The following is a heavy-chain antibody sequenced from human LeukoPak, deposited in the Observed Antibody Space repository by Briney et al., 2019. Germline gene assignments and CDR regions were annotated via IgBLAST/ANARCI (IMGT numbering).Heavy chain of an antibody. D-gene: IGHD1-26*01. J-gene: IGHJ4*02. Sequence: SETLSLTYTVSTGSMSGYFWTWLRQPAGKGLEWIGRIYTTGSAYYNPSLESRVTFSLDTSNNQFSLDVTSVTAADTAVYFCARGRELTGVAGHYSFDYWGQGILVSVSS. CDR2: IYTTGSA. CDR3: ARGRELTGVAGHYSFDY. CDR1: TGSMSGYF. V-gene: IGHV4-4*07.